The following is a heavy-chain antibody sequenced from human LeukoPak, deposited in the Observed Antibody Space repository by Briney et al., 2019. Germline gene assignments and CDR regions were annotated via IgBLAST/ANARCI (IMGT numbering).Heavy chain of an antibody. V-gene: IGHV3-30-3*01. D-gene: IGHD3-10*01. J-gene: IGHJ4*02. CDR3: AKETGYGSGSPYDY. CDR1: GFTFNSYA. CDR2: ISYDGSNK. Sequence: GGSLRLSCAASGFTFNSYAMHWVRQAPGKGLEWVAVISYDGSNKYYADSVKGRFTISRDNSKNTLYLQMNSLRAEDTAVYYCAKETGYGSGSPYDYWGQGTLVTVSS.